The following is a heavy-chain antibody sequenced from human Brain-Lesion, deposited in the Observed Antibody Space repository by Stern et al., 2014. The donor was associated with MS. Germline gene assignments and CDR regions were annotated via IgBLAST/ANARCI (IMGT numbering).Heavy chain of an antibody. D-gene: IGHD4-17*01. V-gene: IGHV4-39*01. J-gene: IGHJ4*02. CDR2: IYSSGST. CDR1: GGSINTNNYY. CDR3: ARTGDDFGDYSLSY. Sequence: QVQLQESGPGLVKPSETLSLTCTVSGGSINTNNYYWGWIRQPPGKGLEWIGNIYSSGSTFYSPSLKSRVTMAVHNAHTLDSPNLSSVTAADTAVYYCARTGDDFGDYSLSYWGQGTLVTVSS.